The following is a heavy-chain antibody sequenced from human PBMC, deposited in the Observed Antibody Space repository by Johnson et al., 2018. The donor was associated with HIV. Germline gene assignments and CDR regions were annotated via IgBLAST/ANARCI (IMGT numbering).Heavy chain of an antibody. CDR3: ASPLEAAAGPMDAFDI. CDR1: GFTFSSYA. V-gene: IGHV3-30-3*01. D-gene: IGHD6-13*01. CDR2: ISYDGSNK. Sequence: VQLVESGGGVVQPGRSLRLSCAASGFTFSSYAMHWVRQAPGKGLEWVAVISYDGSNKYYADSVQGRFTISRDNSKNTLYLQMNSLGAEDTAVYYCASPLEAAAGPMDAFDIWGQGTMVTVSS. J-gene: IGHJ3*02.